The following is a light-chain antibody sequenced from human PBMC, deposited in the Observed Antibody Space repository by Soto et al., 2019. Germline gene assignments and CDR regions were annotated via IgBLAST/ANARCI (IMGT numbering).Light chain of an antibody. CDR2: DAS. J-gene: IGKJ2*01. Sequence: DIQMTQSPSTLSASVGDRVTITCRASQSISSWLAWYQQKPGKAPKLLIYDASSMANGVPSRFSGSGSGTEFTLTISSLQPDDFATYYCQQYNRYPYTFGQGTKLEIK. CDR3: QQYNRYPYT. CDR1: QSISSW. V-gene: IGKV1-5*01.